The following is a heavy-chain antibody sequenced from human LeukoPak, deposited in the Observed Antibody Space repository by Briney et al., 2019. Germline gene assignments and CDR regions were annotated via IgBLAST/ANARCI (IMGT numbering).Heavy chain of an antibody. Sequence: PSETLSLTCTVSGGSISSYYWSWVRQAPGKGLEWVSAISGSGGSTYYADSVKGRFTISRDNSKNTLYLQMNSLRAEDTAVYYCAKDGRRALWWYQDYWGQGTLVTVSS. V-gene: IGHV3-23*01. CDR2: ISGSGGST. D-gene: IGHD2-15*01. CDR1: GGSISSYY. CDR3: AKDGRRALWWYQDY. J-gene: IGHJ4*02.